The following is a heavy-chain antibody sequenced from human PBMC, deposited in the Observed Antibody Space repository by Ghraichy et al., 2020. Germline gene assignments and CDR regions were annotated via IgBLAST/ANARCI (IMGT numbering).Heavy chain of an antibody. CDR1: GFTFSSYA. CDR3: AREGSSWYTYYYYYGMDV. J-gene: IGHJ6*02. V-gene: IGHV3-30-3*01. D-gene: IGHD6-13*01. CDR2: ISYDGSNK. Sequence: GVLRLSCAASGFTFSSYAMHWVRQAPGKGLEWVAVISYDGSNKYYADSVKGRFTISRDNSKNTLYLQMNSLRAEDTAVYYCAREGSSWYTYYYYYGMDVWGQGTTVTVSS.